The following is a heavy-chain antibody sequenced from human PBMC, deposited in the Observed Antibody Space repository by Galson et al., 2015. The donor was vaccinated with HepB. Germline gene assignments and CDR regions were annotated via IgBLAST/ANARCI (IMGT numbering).Heavy chain of an antibody. J-gene: IGHJ6*02. CDR2: ISGYSRNT. CDR1: GYTFSTYP. CDR3: ARGQGTGHSGFSYYYYGMDV. Sequence: SVKVSCKASGYTFSTYPITWVRQAPGHGLEWMGWISGYSRNTNYAQNLQGRVTMTTDTSTSTAYMELRSLRSDDTAVYYCARGQGTGHSGFSYYYYGMDVWGQGTTVTVSS. V-gene: IGHV1-18*01. D-gene: IGHD1-1*01.